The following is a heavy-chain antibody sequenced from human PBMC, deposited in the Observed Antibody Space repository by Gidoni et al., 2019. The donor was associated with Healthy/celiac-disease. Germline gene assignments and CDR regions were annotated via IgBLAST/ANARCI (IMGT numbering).Heavy chain of an antibody. CDR2: INHSGSN. D-gene: IGHD4-17*01. V-gene: IGHV4-34*01. J-gene: IGHJ4*02. Sequence: QVQLQQWGAGLLKPSETLSLTCAVYGGSFSGYYWSWTSQPPGKGLEWIGEINHSGSNNYNPTLKSRVTRSVDTSKNQFSLKLSSVTAADTAVYYCARGPSYGGNSGSVFDYWGQGTLVTVSS. CDR3: ARGPSYGGNSGSVFDY. CDR1: GGSFSGYY.